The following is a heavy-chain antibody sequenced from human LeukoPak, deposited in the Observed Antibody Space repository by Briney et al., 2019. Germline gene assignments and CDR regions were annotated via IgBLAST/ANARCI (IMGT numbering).Heavy chain of an antibody. CDR2: IIPIFGTA. Sequence: GASVKVSCKASGGTFSSYAISWVRQAPGQGLEWMGGIIPIFGTANYAQKFQGRVTITADESTSTAYMELSSLRSEDTAVYYCARDIGCSSTSCPPSYYYGMDVWGKGTMVTVSS. J-gene: IGHJ6*04. CDR1: GGTFSSYA. V-gene: IGHV1-69*13. CDR3: ARDIGCSSTSCPPSYYYGMDV. D-gene: IGHD2-2*01.